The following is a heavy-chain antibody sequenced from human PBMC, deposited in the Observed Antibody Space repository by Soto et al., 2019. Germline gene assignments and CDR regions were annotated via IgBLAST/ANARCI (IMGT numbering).Heavy chain of an antibody. Sequence: PSETLSLTCTVSGGSISSYYWSWIRQPPGKGLEWIGYIYYSGSTNYNPSLKSRVTISVDTSKNQFSLKLSSVTAADTAVYYCARDLSYYYDSSGNNWFDPWGQGTLVTVSS. D-gene: IGHD3-22*01. CDR2: IYYSGST. J-gene: IGHJ5*02. CDR3: ARDLSYYYDSSGNNWFDP. CDR1: GGSISSYY. V-gene: IGHV4-59*01.